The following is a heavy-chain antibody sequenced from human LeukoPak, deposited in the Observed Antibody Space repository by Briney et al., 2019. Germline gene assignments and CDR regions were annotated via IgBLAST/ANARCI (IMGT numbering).Heavy chain of an antibody. J-gene: IGHJ4*02. Sequence: PSETLSLTCTVSGGSISSSSYYRGWIRQPPGKGLEWIGSIYYSGSTYYNPSLKSRVTISVDTSKNQFSLKLSSVTAADTAVYYCARRLVVVVAATRGYYFDYWGQGTLVTVSS. V-gene: IGHV4-39*01. CDR2: IYYSGST. CDR3: ARRLVVVVAATRGYYFDY. CDR1: GGSISSSSYY. D-gene: IGHD2-15*01.